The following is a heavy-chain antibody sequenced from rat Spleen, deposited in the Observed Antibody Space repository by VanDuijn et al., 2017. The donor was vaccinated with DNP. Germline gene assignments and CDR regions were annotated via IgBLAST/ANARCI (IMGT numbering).Heavy chain of an antibody. CDR1: GFTFSNSD. CDR3: VRWNSGHCYY. J-gene: IGHJ2*01. CDR2: ISTGGGTT. Sequence: EVQVVESGGGLVQPGRSMRLSCTASGFTFSNSDMAWVRQAPTKGLEWVASISTGGGTTYYRDSVKGRFTISRDNAKSTLYLQMNSLRSEDMATDYCVRWNSGHCYYWGQGVMVTVSS. V-gene: IGHV5-25*01. D-gene: IGHD4-3*01.